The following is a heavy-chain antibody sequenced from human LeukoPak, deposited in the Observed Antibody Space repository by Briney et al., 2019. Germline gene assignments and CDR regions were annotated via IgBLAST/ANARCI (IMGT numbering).Heavy chain of an antibody. D-gene: IGHD4/OR15-4a*01. J-gene: IGHJ4*02. Sequence: GGSLRLSCAASGFTFGNHGMHWVRQAPGKGLEWVAVISSDGNTKYYSDSVKGRFTISRDNSKNVMSLQMDSLTREDTAVYYCAKEGSANYLSFDHWGQGTLVTVSS. CDR1: GFTFGNHG. CDR3: AKEGSANYLSFDH. CDR2: ISSDGNTK. V-gene: IGHV3-30*18.